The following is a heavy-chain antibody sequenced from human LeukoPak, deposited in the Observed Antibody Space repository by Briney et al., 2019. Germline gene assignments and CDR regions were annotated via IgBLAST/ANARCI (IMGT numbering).Heavy chain of an antibody. CDR2: ISSDGTIK. V-gene: IGHV3-30-3*01. Sequence: GRSLRLSCAASGFTFSSYPMHWGRQAPGRRLEVVAVISSDGTIKYYADSVKGRFTISRDNSKNTLYLQTNSLRVEDTAVYYCVREVVGAIYFDYWGQGALVTASS. CDR1: GFTFSSYP. D-gene: IGHD1-26*01. J-gene: IGHJ4*02. CDR3: VREVVGAIYFDY.